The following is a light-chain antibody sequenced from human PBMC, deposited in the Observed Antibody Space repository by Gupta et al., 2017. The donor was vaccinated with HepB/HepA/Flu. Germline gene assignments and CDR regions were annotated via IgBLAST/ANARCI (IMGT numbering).Light chain of an antibody. Sequence: VLTQSPGTVSLSPGERATLSCRASKSLSNNYVGWYQQKPGQAPRLLIYGASSRATGIPDRFSGSGSGTDFTLTISRLEPEDFGVYHCQQYDTSPVTFGQGTRLEIK. J-gene: IGKJ5*01. CDR3: QQYDTSPVT. CDR2: GAS. CDR1: KSLSNNY. V-gene: IGKV3-20*01.